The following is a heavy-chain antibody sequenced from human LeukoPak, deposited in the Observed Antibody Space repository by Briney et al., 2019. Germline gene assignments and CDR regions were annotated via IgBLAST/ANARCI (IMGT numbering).Heavy chain of an antibody. CDR3: AKVGETDNIDY. Sequence: ASVKVSCKASGYTFSGYYIHWVRQAPGQGLDWMGWINPNRGGTHSAQKFQGRVTMTSDTSISAAYMDRSRLRYDDTDIYYCAKVGETDNIDYWGQGTLVTVSS. D-gene: IGHD2-21*01. CDR1: GYTFSGYY. CDR2: INPNRGGT. V-gene: IGHV1-2*02. J-gene: IGHJ4*02.